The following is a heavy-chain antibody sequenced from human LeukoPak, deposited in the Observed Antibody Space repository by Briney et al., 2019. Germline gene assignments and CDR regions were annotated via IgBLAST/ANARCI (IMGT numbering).Heavy chain of an antibody. CDR3: ARVDPDSSSTLEVFDY. V-gene: IGHV4-59*01. D-gene: IGHD6-6*01. Sequence: SETLSLTCTVSGASISSYYWSWIRQPPGKGLEWIGYIYYSGSTNYNPSLKSRVTISVDTSKNQFSLKLSSVTAADTAVYYCARVDPDSSSTLEVFDYWGQGTLVTVSS. CDR2: IYYSGST. J-gene: IGHJ4*02. CDR1: GASISSYY.